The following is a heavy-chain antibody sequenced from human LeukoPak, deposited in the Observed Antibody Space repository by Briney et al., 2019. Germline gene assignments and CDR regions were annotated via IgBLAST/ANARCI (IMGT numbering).Heavy chain of an antibody. Sequence: ASVTVSRKASGGTFSSYAISWVRQAPGQGLEWMGGIIPIFGTANYAQKFQGRVTITADESTSTAYMELSSLRSEDTAVYYCARTDIVVVPVAMMDVWGQGTTVTVSS. J-gene: IGHJ6*02. D-gene: IGHD2-2*01. CDR1: GGTFSSYA. V-gene: IGHV1-69*13. CDR2: IIPIFGTA. CDR3: ARTDIVVVPVAMMDV.